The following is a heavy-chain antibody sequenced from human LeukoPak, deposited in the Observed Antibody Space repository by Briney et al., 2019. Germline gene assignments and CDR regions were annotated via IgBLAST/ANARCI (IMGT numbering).Heavy chain of an antibody. CDR1: GFTFSSYG. Sequence: GGSLRLSCAASGFTFSSYGMHWVRQAPGKGLEWVSAISGSGGSTYYADSVKGRFTISRDNSKNTLYLQMNSLRAEDTAVYYCAKRGRIAAAGSRYYYYGMDVWGQGTTVTVSS. CDR2: ISGSGGST. CDR3: AKRGRIAAAGSRYYYYGMDV. V-gene: IGHV3-23*01. D-gene: IGHD6-13*01. J-gene: IGHJ6*02.